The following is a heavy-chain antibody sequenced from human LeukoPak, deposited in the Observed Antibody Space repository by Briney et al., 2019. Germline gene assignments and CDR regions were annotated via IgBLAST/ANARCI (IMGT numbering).Heavy chain of an antibody. V-gene: IGHV3-74*01. CDR1: GFTFSSYW. D-gene: IGHD1-14*01. J-gene: IGHJ4*02. CDR2: INPGGSST. CDR3: ARSNQADDY. Sequence: GGSLRLSCAASGFTFSSYWMHWGRQGPGEGLVWVSRINPGGSSTAYADSVKGRFTISRDNAKNTLYLQMDSLRAEDTAIYYCARSNQADDYWGQGTLVTVSS.